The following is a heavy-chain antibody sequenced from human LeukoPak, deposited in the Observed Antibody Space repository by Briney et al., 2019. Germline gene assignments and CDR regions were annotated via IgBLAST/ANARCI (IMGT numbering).Heavy chain of an antibody. CDR1: GFTFSSYG. J-gene: IGHJ4*02. CDR2: IWFDGSNE. CDR3: ARDSYGDYYPSHFDY. Sequence: GGSLRLSCAASGFTFSSYGMHWVRQAPGKGLEWVAIIWFDGSNEYYVDSVKGRFTISRDNSKNTVYLQMNSLRAEDTAVYYCARDSYGDYYPSHFDYWGQGTLVTVSS. D-gene: IGHD2-21*02. V-gene: IGHV3-33*01.